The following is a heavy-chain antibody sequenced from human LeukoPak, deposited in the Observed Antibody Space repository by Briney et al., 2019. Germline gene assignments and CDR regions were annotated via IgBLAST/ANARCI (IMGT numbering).Heavy chain of an antibody. CDR2: IIWNSGSI. Sequence: ALRLSCAASGFSFDDYAMHWVRQAPGKGLEWVSGIIWNSGSIGYADSVKGRFTVSRDNAKNSLYLQMNSLRAEDTALYYCAKDAYNGYIDFWGQGTLVAVS. V-gene: IGHV3-9*01. D-gene: IGHD6-13*01. CDR3: AKDAYNGYIDF. CDR1: GFSFDDYA. J-gene: IGHJ4*02.